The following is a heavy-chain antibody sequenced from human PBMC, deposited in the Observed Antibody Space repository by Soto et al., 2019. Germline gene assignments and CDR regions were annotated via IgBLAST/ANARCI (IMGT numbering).Heavy chain of an antibody. V-gene: IGHV3-23*01. J-gene: IGHJ6*02. CDR1: GVSLSTYE. Sequence: GGSLRLSCDASGVSLSTYEMTWARQAPGKGLEWVAFINPSSGTTHYADSVKGRFTISRDNSKDTLYLQLTSLRVEDTAVYYCAKGGWLDVWGQGTTVTVSS. CDR2: INPSSGTT. CDR3: AKGGWLDV. D-gene: IGHD2-15*01.